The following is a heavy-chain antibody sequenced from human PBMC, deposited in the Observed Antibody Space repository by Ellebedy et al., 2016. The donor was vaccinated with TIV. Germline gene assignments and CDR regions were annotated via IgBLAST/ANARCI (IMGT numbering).Heavy chain of an antibody. J-gene: IGHJ5*02. Sequence: AASVTVSCKATGFTFITYAIGWVRQAPGQGLEWMGWISGLNGKTKYARTVQGRVTFTTDTAARTGYMDLTSLRSDDTAVYYCARDNTVGGTNWFDPWGQGTLVIVSS. CDR3: ARDNTVGGTNWFDP. V-gene: IGHV1-18*01. CDR1: GFTFITYA. CDR2: ISGLNGKT. D-gene: IGHD6-19*01.